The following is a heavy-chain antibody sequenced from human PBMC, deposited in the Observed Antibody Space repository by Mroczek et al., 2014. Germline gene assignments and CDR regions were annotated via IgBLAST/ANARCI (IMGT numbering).Heavy chain of an antibody. CDR1: GGSISSYY. CDR3: ATSPSSTSCCDAFDI. J-gene: IGHJ3*02. Sequence: QVQLQESGPGLVKPSETLSLTCTVSGGSISSYYWSWIRQPPGKGLEWIGYIYYSGSTNYNPSLKSRVTISVDTSKNQFSLKLSSVTAADTAVYYCATSPSSTSCCDAFDIVGPRDKWSPSL. V-gene: IGHV4-59*01. CDR2: IYYSGST. D-gene: IGHD2-2*01.